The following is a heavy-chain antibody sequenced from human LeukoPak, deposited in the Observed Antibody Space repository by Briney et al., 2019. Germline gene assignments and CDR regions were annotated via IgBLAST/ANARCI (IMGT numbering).Heavy chain of an antibody. D-gene: IGHD3-10*01. CDR1: GDSFSTNY. Sequence: PSETLSLTCTVSGDSFSTNYWSWIRQPPGKGLEWIGYISYSGRTNYSPSLRSRVTLSLDTSKSQFSLKLSSVTAADTAFYYCARGSHYGSGRLFDYWGQGTLVAVSS. CDR2: ISYSGRT. J-gene: IGHJ4*02. V-gene: IGHV4-59*01. CDR3: ARGSHYGSGRLFDY.